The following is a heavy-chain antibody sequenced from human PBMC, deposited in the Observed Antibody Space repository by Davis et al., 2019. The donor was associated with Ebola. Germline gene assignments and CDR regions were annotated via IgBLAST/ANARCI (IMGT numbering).Heavy chain of an antibody. J-gene: IGHJ4*02. V-gene: IGHV3-53*01. CDR2: IYSGGST. CDR3: ASSRLLWFGELLGDDY. D-gene: IGHD3-10*01. CDR1: GFTLSGYS. Sequence: GESLKISCAASGFTLSGYSMNWVRQAPGKGLEWVSVIYSGGSTYYADSVKGRFTISRDNSKNTLYLQMNSLRAEDTAVYYCASSRLLWFGELLGDDYWGQGTLVTVSS.